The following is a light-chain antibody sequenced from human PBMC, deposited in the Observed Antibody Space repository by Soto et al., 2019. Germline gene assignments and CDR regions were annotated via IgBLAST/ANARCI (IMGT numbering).Light chain of an antibody. V-gene: IGKV3-20*01. CDR3: QQYGSSPLT. CDR2: GAS. J-gene: IGKJ4*01. Sequence: EIVLTQSPGTLSLSPGDRATLSCRASQSVSSSDLAWYQQKPGQAPRLLIYGASSGATGIPDRFSGSGSGTDFTLTISRLEPEDFAVYYCQQYGSSPLTFGGGTKVEIK. CDR1: QSVSSSD.